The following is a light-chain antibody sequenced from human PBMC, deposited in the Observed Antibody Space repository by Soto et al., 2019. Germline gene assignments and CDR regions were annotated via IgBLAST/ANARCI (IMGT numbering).Light chain of an antibody. Sequence: QSVLTQPPSVSAAPGQKVSISCSGSSSNIGSNYVSWYQQLPGTAPKLLMSDKNERPSGIPDRFSASKSGTSATLGSTGRQTGDEAEYYGGAWDHGLNVGVVGGGTKRTGL. V-gene: IGLV1-51*01. CDR3: GAWDHGLNVGV. J-gene: IGLJ3*02. CDR2: DKN. CDR1: SSNIGSNY.